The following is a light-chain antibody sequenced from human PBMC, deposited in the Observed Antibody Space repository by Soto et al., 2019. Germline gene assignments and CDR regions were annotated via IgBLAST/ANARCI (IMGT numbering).Light chain of an antibody. CDR3: MQALQNPYT. V-gene: IGKV2-28*01. Sequence: DIVMTQSPLSLPVTPGEPASISCRSSQSLLHSNGYNYFDWYLQKPGQSPQLLIYLGSNRASGVPDRFGGSGSGTNFTLKISRVEAEDVGIYYCMQALQNPYTFGQGTKLEIK. CDR2: LGS. CDR1: QSLLHSNGYNY. J-gene: IGKJ2*01.